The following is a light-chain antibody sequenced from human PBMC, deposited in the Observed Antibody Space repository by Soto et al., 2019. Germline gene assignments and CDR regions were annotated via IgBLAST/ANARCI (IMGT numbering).Light chain of an antibody. V-gene: IGKV1-5*01. J-gene: IGKJ1*01. CDR2: HAS. CDR1: QTISSW. CDR3: QQYMSYS. Sequence: DIQMTQSPSTLSGSVGDRVTITCRASQTISSWLAWYQQKPGTAPKLLIYHASTLESGVPSRFSGSGSGTEFTLTISSLQPDDFATYYCQQYMSYSFGQGHKGDIK.